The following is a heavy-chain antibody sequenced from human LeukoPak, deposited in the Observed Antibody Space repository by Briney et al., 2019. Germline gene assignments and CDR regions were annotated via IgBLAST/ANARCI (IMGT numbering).Heavy chain of an antibody. J-gene: IGHJ3*02. CDR2: IRYDGSDK. Sequence: GGSLRLSCAASGFTFSSYGIHWVRQAPGKGLEWVAFIRYDGSDKYYADSVKGRFTISRDNSKNSLYLQMNSLRAEDMALYYCAKDKSYGGTSEAFDIWGQGTMVTVSS. D-gene: IGHD4-23*01. CDR3: AKDKSYGGTSEAFDI. CDR1: GFTFSSYG. V-gene: IGHV3-30*02.